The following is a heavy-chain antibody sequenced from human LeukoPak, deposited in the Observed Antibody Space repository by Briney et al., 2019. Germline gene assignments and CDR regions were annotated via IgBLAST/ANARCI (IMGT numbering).Heavy chain of an antibody. CDR3: ARAHPYCSGGSCYNQNRYYYYYYMDV. Sequence: GGSLRLSCAASGFTFDDYGMSWVRQAPGKGLEWVSGINWNGGSTGYADSVKGRFTISRDNAKNSLYLQMNSLRAEDTAVYYCARAHPYCSGGSCYNQNRYYYYYYMDVWGKGTTVTVSS. J-gene: IGHJ6*03. D-gene: IGHD2-15*01. CDR1: GFTFDDYG. CDR2: INWNGGST. V-gene: IGHV3-20*04.